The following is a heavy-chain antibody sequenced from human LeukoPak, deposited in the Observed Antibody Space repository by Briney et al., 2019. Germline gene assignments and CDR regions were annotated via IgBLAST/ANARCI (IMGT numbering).Heavy chain of an antibody. CDR3: ARDTPVWGHGDYAGWFDP. D-gene: IGHD4-17*01. V-gene: IGHV1-18*01. CDR1: GYTFTSYG. J-gene: IGHJ5*02. CDR2: ISAYNGNT. Sequence: GASVKVSCKASGYTFTSYGISWVRQAPGQGLEWMGWISAYNGNTNYAQKLQGRVTMTTDTSTSTAYMELRSLRSDDTAVYYCARDTPVWGHGDYAGWFDPWGQGTLVTVSS.